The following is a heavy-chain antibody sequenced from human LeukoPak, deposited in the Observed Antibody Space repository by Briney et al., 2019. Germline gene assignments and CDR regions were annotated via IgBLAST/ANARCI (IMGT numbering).Heavy chain of an antibody. CDR1: GFTFSSYG. V-gene: IGHV3-30*18. CDR3: AKVNRVGGCSGGSCYSVSDYYYGMDV. CDR2: ISYDGSNK. D-gene: IGHD2-15*01. J-gene: IGHJ6*02. Sequence: RTGGSLRLSCAASGFTFSSYGMHWVRQAPGKGLEWVAVISYDGSNKYYADSVKGRFTISRDNSKNTLYLQMNSLRAEDTAVYYCAKVNRVGGCSGGSCYSVSDYYYGMDVWGQGTTVTVSS.